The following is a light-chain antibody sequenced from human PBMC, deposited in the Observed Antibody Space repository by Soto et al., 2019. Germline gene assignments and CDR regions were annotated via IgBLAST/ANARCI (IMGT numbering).Light chain of an antibody. Sequence: QAVVTQPPSASGTPGQRVTISCSGSSSNIGSNTVNWYQQLPGTAPKLLIYSNNQRPSGVPDQFSGSKSGTSASLAISGLQSEDEADYYCAAWDDSLNGPVFGGGTKLSVL. CDR2: SNN. CDR1: SSNIGSNT. J-gene: IGLJ3*02. CDR3: AAWDDSLNGPV. V-gene: IGLV1-44*01.